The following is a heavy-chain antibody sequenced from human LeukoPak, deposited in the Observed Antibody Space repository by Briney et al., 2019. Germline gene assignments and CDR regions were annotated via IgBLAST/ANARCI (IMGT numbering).Heavy chain of an antibody. D-gene: IGHD6-13*01. CDR3: ARAGSRWYYYYYYMDV. V-gene: IGHV3-7*01. J-gene: IGHJ6*03. Sequence: GGSLRLSCASSGFTFSSYWMSWVRQAPGKGLEWVANIKQDGNEKYYVDSVKGRFTISRDNAKNSLYLQMNSLRAEDTAVYYCARAGSRWYYYYYYMDVWGKGTTVTISS. CDR1: GFTFSSYW. CDR2: IKQDGNEK.